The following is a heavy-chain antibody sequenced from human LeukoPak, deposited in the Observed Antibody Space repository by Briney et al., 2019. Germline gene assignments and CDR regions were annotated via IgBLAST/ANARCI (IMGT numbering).Heavy chain of an antibody. CDR2: ISWYSGSI. CDR1: GFTFRSYS. J-gene: IGHJ6*03. Sequence: GGSLRLSCAASGFTFRSYSMSWVRQAPGKGPEWVSGISWYSGSIGYADSVKGRFTISRDNAKNSLYLQMNSLRAEDMALYYCAKDTGTGYCSSTSCYYYYMDVWGKGTTVTVSS. CDR3: AKDTGTGYCSSTSCYYYYMDV. D-gene: IGHD2-2*01. V-gene: IGHV3-9*03.